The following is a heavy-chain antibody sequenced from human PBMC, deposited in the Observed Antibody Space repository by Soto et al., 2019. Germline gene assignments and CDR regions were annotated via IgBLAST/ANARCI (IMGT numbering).Heavy chain of an antibody. J-gene: IGHJ4*02. Sequence: EVQLVESGGGLVQPGGSLRLSCAASGFTFSTYWMNWVRQAPGKGLEWVANIKQDGSEKYYVDSLKGRFTISRDNAKNSLYLQMNSLRAEDTAVYYCARGWRIAVAGSRGAHDYWGQRTLVTVSS. CDR3: ARGWRIAVAGSRGAHDY. CDR2: IKQDGSEK. D-gene: IGHD6-19*01. CDR1: GFTFSTYW. V-gene: IGHV3-7*01.